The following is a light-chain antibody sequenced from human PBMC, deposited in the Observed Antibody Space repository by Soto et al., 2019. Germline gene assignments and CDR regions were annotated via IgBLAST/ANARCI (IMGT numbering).Light chain of an antibody. CDR3: QQAKSFPLT. Sequence: DIQMTQSPSSVSASVGDRVTITCRASQGISTWLAWYQQKPGKAPSLLIFGGSSLHSGIPSRFSGSGSGTFFTLTISSLQPGDFATYYCQQAKSFPLTFGGGTKVEIK. CDR1: QGISTW. J-gene: IGKJ4*01. CDR2: GGS. V-gene: IGKV1-12*01.